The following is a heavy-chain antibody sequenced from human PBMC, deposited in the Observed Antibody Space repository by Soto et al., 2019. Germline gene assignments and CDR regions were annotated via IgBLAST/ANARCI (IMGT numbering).Heavy chain of an antibody. CDR2: ISYDGSNK. CDR3: AKGRQWLVLGRDYGMDV. Sequence: PGGSLRLSCAASGFTFSSYGMHWVRQAPGKGLEWVAVISYDGSNKYYADSVKGRFTISRDNSKNTLYLQMNSLRAEDTAVYYCAKGRQWLVLGRDYGMDVWGQGTTVTV. CDR1: GFTFSSYG. D-gene: IGHD6-19*01. J-gene: IGHJ6*02. V-gene: IGHV3-30*18.